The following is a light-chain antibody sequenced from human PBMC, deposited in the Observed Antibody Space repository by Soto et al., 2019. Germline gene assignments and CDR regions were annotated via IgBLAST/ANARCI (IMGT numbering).Light chain of an antibody. CDR1: QSISSW. Sequence: DIQMTQSPSTLSASVGDRVTITCRASQSISSWLAWYQQKPGKAPKLLIYDASNLESGVPLRFSGSGSGTEFTLTISSLQPDDFATYYCQHYNSYPWTFGQGTKVDIK. CDR3: QHYNSYPWT. CDR2: DAS. V-gene: IGKV1-5*01. J-gene: IGKJ1*01.